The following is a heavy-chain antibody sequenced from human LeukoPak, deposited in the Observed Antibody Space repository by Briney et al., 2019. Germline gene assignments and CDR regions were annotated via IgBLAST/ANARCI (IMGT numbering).Heavy chain of an antibody. CDR1: GGSISSYY. CDR2: IYTSGST. V-gene: IGHV4-4*07. J-gene: IGHJ6*03. Sequence: SETLSLTCTVSGGSISSYYWSWIRQPAGKGLEWIGRIYTSGSTNYNPSLKSRVTMSVDTSKNQFSLKLSSVTAADTAVYYCARGGGSTSLMTHYYYYYMDVWGKGTTVTVSS. D-gene: IGHD1-1*01. CDR3: ARGGGSTSLMTHYYYYYMDV.